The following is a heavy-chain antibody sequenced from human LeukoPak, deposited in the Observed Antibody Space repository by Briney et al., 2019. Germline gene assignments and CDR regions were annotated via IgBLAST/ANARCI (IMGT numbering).Heavy chain of an antibody. Sequence: GGSLRLSCAASGFTVSSNYMSWVRQAPGKGLEWASVIYSGGSTYYADSVRGRFTISRDNSKNTLYLQMNSLRAEDTAVYYCACSSGYYYIVYWGQGTLVTVSS. CDR2: IYSGGST. J-gene: IGHJ4*02. D-gene: IGHD3-22*01. CDR1: GFTVSSNY. CDR3: ACSSGYYYIVY. V-gene: IGHV3-53*01.